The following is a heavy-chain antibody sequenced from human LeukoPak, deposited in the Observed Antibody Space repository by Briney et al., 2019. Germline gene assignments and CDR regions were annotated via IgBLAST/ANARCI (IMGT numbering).Heavy chain of an antibody. J-gene: IGHJ4*02. CDR3: ARRPSLTMVRGVIPFDY. V-gene: IGHV4-34*01. D-gene: IGHD3-10*01. CDR2: INHSGST. CDR1: GGSFSGYY. Sequence: SETLSLTCAVYGGSFSGYYWSWIRQPPGKGLEWIGEINHSGSTNYNPSLKSRVTISVDTSKNQFSLKLSSVIAADTAVYYCARRPSLTMVRGVIPFDYWGQGTLVTVSS.